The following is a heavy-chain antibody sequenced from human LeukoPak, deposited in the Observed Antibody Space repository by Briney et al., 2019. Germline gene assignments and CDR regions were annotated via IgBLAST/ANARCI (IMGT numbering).Heavy chain of an antibody. CDR2: IYHSGST. CDR1: GVSISSFNW. CDR3: LQQADY. J-gene: IGHJ4*02. D-gene: IGHD6-13*01. Sequence: SETLSLTCAVSGVSISSFNWWSWVRPPPGKGLEWIGEIYHSGSTTYNASLKSRITISLDKSQNQLSLKLSSVTAADTAVYYCLQQADYWGQGTLVTVSS. V-gene: IGHV4-4*02.